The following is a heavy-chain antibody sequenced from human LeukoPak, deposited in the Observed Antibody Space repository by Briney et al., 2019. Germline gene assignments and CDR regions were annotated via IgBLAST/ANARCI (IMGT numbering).Heavy chain of an antibody. Sequence: SETLSLTCTVSGGSISSSSYYWGWIRQPPGKGLEWIGSIYYSGSTYYNPSLKSRVTISVDTSKNQFSLKLSSVTAADTAVYYCARDGYGDKAFDIWGQGTMVTVSS. V-gene: IGHV4-39*07. CDR3: ARDGYGDKAFDI. D-gene: IGHD5-24*01. J-gene: IGHJ3*02. CDR2: IYYSGST. CDR1: GGSISSSSYY.